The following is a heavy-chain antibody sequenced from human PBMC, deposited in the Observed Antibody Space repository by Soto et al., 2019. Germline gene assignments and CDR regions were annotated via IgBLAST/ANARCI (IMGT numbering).Heavy chain of an antibody. CDR3: ARVAVAGTRVDY. J-gene: IGHJ4*02. CDR1: GGSISSSNW. V-gene: IGHV4-4*02. D-gene: IGHD6-19*01. Sequence: QVQLQESGPGLVKPSGTLSLTCAVSGGSISSSNWWSWVRQPPGKGLEWIGEIYHSGSTNYNPSLTSRVTISVDKSKNQVSLKLSSVTAAATAVYSCARVAVAGTRVDYWGQGTLVTVSS. CDR2: IYHSGST.